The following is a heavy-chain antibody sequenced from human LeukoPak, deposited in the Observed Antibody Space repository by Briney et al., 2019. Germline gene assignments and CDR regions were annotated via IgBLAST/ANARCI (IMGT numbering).Heavy chain of an antibody. Sequence: SVKVSCKASGGTFSSYAISWVRQAPGQGLEWMGRIIPILGIANYAQKFQGRVTITADKSTSTAYMELSSLRSEDTAVYYCARDIGYYYDSSGYYLRGGIAGLDYWGQGTLVTVSS. CDR1: GGTFSSYA. D-gene: IGHD3-22*01. CDR3: ARDIGYYYDSSGYYLRGGIAGLDY. CDR2: IIPILGIA. V-gene: IGHV1-69*04. J-gene: IGHJ4*02.